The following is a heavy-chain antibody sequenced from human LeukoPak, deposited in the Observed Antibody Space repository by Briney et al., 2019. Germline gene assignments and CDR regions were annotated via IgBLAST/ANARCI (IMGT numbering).Heavy chain of an antibody. J-gene: IGHJ4*02. V-gene: IGHV3-49*03. CDR1: GFTFGDYA. D-gene: IGHD6-19*01. CDR2: IRSKAYGGTT. CDR3: TRDCVSGWYCFDY. Sequence: GRSLRLSCTGSGFTFGDYAMSWFRQAPGKGLEGVGFIRSKAYGGTTEYAASVKGRFTISRDDSKSIAYLQMNSLKTEDTAVYYCTRDCVSGWYCFDYWGQGTLVTVSS.